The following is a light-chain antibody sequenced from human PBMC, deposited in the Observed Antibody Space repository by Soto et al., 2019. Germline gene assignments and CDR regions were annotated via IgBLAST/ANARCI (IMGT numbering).Light chain of an antibody. CDR3: CSYLYGTPPNWA. Sequence: QSVLTQPASVSGSPGQSVTISCTATSTDVGNFNSVSWYQQYPGQAPKLMIFEVSNRPSGVSDRFSGSKSGNTASLTISRLQSEDEADYYCCSYLYGTPPNWAFGGGTKLTVL. V-gene: IGLV2-14*01. CDR2: EVS. J-gene: IGLJ3*02. CDR1: STDVGNFNS.